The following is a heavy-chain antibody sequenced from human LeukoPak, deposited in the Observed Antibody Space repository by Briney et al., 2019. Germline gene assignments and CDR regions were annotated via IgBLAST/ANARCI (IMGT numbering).Heavy chain of an antibody. D-gene: IGHD3-10*01. CDR3: STGSGHAFDI. CDR1: GFTFSSYW. Sequence: GGSLRLSCAASGFTFSSYWMHWVRQVPGKRLVWVSRLNSDGSSTSYADSVKGRFTISRDNAKNTLYVQMNSLRAEDTAVYYCSTGSGHAFDIWGRGTMVTVSS. V-gene: IGHV3-74*01. J-gene: IGHJ3*02. CDR2: LNSDGSST.